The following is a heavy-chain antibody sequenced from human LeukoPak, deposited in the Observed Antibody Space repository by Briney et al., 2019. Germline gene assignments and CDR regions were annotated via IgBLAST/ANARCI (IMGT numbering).Heavy chain of an antibody. CDR2: INWDGGGT. CDR3: ARGGYYGDAFDI. CDR1: GFTFKDYG. J-gene: IGHJ3*02. V-gene: IGHV3-20*04. Sequence: GGSLRLSCAASGFTFKDYGMSWVRQAPGKGLEWVSDINWDGGGTGYADSVKGRFTISRDNAKNSLYLQMNSLRAEDTAVYYCARGGYYGDAFDIWGQGTMVTVSS. D-gene: IGHD2/OR15-2a*01.